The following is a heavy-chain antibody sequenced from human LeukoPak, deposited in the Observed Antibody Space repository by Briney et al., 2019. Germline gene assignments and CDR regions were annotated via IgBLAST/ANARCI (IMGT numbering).Heavy chain of an antibody. CDR3: ARSGRYCSGGSCYQEASLDY. CDR1: GLTFSNYG. CDR2: ISGGAVST. V-gene: IGHV3-23*01. J-gene: IGHJ4*02. D-gene: IGHD2-15*01. Sequence: GGSLRLSCGASGLTFSNYGLSWVRQAPGRGLEWVSGISGGAVSTNYADSVKGRFTISRDNSKNTLYLQMNSLRAEDTAVYYCARSGRYCSGGSCYQEASLDYWGQGALVTVSS.